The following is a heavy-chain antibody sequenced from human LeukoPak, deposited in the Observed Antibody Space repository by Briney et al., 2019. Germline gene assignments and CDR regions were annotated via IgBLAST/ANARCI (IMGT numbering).Heavy chain of an antibody. D-gene: IGHD2-15*01. CDR2: IYHSGST. CDR3: ARGLRYCSGGSCYFDAFDI. CDR1: GYSISSGYY. Sequence: SETLSLTCTVSGYSISSGYYWGWIRQPPGKGLEWIGTIYHSGSTYYNPSLKSRVTISVDTSKNQFSLKLSSVTAADTAVYYCARGLRYCSGGSCYFDAFDIWGQGTMVTVSS. J-gene: IGHJ3*02. V-gene: IGHV4-38-2*02.